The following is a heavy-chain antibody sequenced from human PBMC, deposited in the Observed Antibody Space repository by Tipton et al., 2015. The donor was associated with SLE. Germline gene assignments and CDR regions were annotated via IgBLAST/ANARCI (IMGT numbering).Heavy chain of an antibody. CDR2: IKEDGSET. D-gene: IGHD6-13*01. V-gene: IGHV3-7*01. J-gene: IGHJ3*02. Sequence: SLRLSCAASGFTLSNYWMNWVRQAPGKGLQWVGQIKEDGSETYYVGPVKGRFTISRDNVKNSLYLEMNSLRAEDSGVYYCAKDRGSSSWYYAFDIWGQGTLVTVSS. CDR1: GFTLSNYW. CDR3: AKDRGSSSWYYAFDI.